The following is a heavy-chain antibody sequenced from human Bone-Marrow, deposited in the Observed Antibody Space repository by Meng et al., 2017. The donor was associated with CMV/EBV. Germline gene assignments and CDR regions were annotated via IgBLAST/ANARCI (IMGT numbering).Heavy chain of an antibody. CDR1: GFTFSDHY. J-gene: IGHJ4*02. D-gene: IGHD1-26*01. CDR2: IRNKRDKVTT. Sequence: GESLKISCAASGFTFSDHYMDWVRQAPGKGLEWVGRIRNKRDKVTTEYAASVKGRFSISRDDSNQSVHLQMNSLKTEDTAVYYCVRDSGDYYDDYWGQGTLVTGSS. CDR3: VRDSGDYYDDY. V-gene: IGHV3-72*01.